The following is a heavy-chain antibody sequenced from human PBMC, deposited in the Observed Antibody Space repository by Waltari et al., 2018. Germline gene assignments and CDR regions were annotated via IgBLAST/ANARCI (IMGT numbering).Heavy chain of an antibody. CDR2: ISAYNGNT. CDR1: GYTFTSYG. CDR3: ARGRPGWELLPYNWFDP. Sequence: QVQLVQSGAEVKKPGASVKVSCKASGYTFTSYGISWVRQAPGQGLEWMGWISAYNGNTTYARKIQGRVTIATDTSTSTAYMELRRLRSDDTAVYYCARGRPGWELLPYNWFDPWGQGTLVTVSS. J-gene: IGHJ5*02. V-gene: IGHV1-18*01. D-gene: IGHD1-26*01.